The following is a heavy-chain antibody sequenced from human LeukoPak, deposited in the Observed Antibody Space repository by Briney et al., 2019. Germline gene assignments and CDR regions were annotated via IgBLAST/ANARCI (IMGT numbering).Heavy chain of an antibody. CDR1: GFTFSNYA. J-gene: IGHJ4*02. Sequence: GSLRLSCAASGFTFSNYAMSWVRQAPGKGLEWVSAITGSGGNTYYADSVKGRFTISRDNSKNTVFLQINSLRAEDTAVYYCAKWGDYDVLTGYYVSDYWGQGTLVTVSS. CDR3: AKWGDYDVLTGYYVSDY. CDR2: ITGSGGNT. V-gene: IGHV3-23*01. D-gene: IGHD3-9*01.